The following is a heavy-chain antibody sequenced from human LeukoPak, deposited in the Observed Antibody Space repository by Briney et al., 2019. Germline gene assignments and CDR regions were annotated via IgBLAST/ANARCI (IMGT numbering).Heavy chain of an antibody. D-gene: IGHD2-2*01. CDR2: IYHSGST. CDR3: ARGYCSSTSCYGSWFDP. V-gene: IGHV4-30-2*01. Sequence: SQTLSLTCTVSGGSISSGGYYWSWIRQPPGKGLEWIGYIYHSGSTYYNPSLKSRVTISVDRSKNQFSLKLSSVTAADTAVYYCARGYCSSTSCYGSWFDPWGQGTLVTVSS. J-gene: IGHJ5*02. CDR1: GGSISSGGYY.